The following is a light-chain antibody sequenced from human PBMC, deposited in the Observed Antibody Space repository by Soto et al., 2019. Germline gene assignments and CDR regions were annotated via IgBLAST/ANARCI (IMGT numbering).Light chain of an antibody. J-gene: IGKJ5*01. Sequence: EIVMTQSPAALSVSPGERATLSCRASQSVSSNLAWYQQKPGQAPRLLIYGASTRATGIPARFSSSGSGTEFTLTISSLQSEDFAVYYCQQYNKWPITFGQGTRLEI. CDR1: QSVSSN. CDR2: GAS. V-gene: IGKV3-15*01. CDR3: QQYNKWPIT.